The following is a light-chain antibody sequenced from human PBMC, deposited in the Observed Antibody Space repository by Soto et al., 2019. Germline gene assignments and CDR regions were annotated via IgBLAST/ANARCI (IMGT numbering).Light chain of an antibody. CDR2: AAS. V-gene: IGKV1-8*01. Sequence: IRMTQSPSSFSASTGDIVTITFRASQGISSYLAWYQQKPGKAPKLLIYAASTLQSGVPSRFSGSGSGTDFTLTISCLQSEDFATYYCQQYYSYPREFGQGTKVDI. CDR1: QGISSY. CDR3: QQYYSYPRE. J-gene: IGKJ1*01.